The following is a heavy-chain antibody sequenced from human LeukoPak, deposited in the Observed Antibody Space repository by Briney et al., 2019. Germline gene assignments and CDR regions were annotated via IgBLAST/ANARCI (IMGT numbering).Heavy chain of an antibody. J-gene: IGHJ6*02. CDR3: AKDLGSHSVPAATWDHYYYGMDV. CDR1: GFTFDDYA. V-gene: IGHV3-9*01. D-gene: IGHD2-2*01. Sequence: PGGSLRLSCAASGFTFDDYAMHWVRQAPGKGLEWVSGISWNSGSIGYADSVKGRFTISRDNAKNSLYLQMNSLRAEDTALYYCAKDLGSHSVPAATWDHYYYGMDVWGQGTTVTVSS. CDR2: ISWNSGSI.